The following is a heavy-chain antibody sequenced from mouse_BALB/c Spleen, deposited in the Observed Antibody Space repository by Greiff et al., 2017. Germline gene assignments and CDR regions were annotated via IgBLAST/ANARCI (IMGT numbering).Heavy chain of an antibody. CDR1: GFNIKDTY. V-gene: IGHV14-3*02. Sequence: EVQLVESGAELVKPGASVKLSCTASGFNIKDTYMHWVKQRPEQGLEWIGRIDPANGNTKYDPKFQGKATITADTSSNTAYLQLSSLTSEDTAVYYCARLNYGTEDAMDYWGQGTSVTVSS. CDR2: IDPANGNT. D-gene: IGHD1-2*01. J-gene: IGHJ4*01. CDR3: ARLNYGTEDAMDY.